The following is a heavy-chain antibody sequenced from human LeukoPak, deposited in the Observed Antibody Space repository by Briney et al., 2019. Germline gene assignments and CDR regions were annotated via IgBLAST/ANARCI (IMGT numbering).Heavy chain of an antibody. D-gene: IGHD6-19*01. J-gene: IGHJ5*02. V-gene: IGHV4-59*01. Sequence: PAVTLSLTCAVSGDSISRYYGIWIRQPPGKGREGIGYIYYSGSTNYNPCLKRRVTISVDTSKNQFSPKLSSVTAADTAVYYCARGTNRGWSYSFDPWGQGTLVTVSS. CDR1: GDSISRYY. CDR3: ARGTNRGWSYSFDP. CDR2: IYYSGST.